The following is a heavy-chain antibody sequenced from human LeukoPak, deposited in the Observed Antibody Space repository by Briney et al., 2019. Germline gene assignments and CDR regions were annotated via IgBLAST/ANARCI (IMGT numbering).Heavy chain of an antibody. D-gene: IGHD5-12*01. Sequence: PGGSLRLSCAASGFTFSSYAMSWVRQAPGKGLEWVSAISGSGGITYYADSVKGRFTISRDNSKNTLYLQMNSLRAEDTAVYYCARGVDIVATIINFDYWGQGTLVTVSS. CDR1: GFTFSSYA. CDR2: ISGSGGIT. CDR3: ARGVDIVATIINFDY. V-gene: IGHV3-23*01. J-gene: IGHJ4*02.